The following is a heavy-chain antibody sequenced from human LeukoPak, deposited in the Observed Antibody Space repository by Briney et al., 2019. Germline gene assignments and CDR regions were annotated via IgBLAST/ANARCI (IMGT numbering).Heavy chain of an antibody. V-gene: IGHV4-61*02. D-gene: IGHD3-10*01. Sequence: PSQTLSLTCTVSGGSISSGSYYWSWIRQPAGKGLEWIGRIYTSGSTNYNPSLKSRVTISVDTSKNQFSLKLSSVTAADTAVYYCAREGYYYGPGSMSYMDVWGKGTTVTISS. J-gene: IGHJ6*03. CDR2: IYTSGST. CDR1: GGSISSGSYY. CDR3: AREGYYYGPGSMSYMDV.